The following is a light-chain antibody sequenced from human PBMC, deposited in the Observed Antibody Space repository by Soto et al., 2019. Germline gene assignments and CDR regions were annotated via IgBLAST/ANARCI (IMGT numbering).Light chain of an antibody. J-gene: IGKJ1*01. Sequence: DIPMTQSPSSLSASVGDRVTITCRASQGIGNYLAWYQQRPGKVPKLLIYAASTLQSGVPSRFSGSGSGTDFTLSISSLQPEDFATYYCQQSYGGPRTFAQGTKVDI. CDR2: AAS. CDR1: QGIGNY. V-gene: IGKV1-27*01. CDR3: QQSYGGPRT.